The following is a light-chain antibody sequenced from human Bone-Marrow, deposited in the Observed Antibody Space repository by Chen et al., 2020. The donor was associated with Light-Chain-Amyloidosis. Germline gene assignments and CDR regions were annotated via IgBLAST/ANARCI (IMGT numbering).Light chain of an antibody. V-gene: IGKV3-11*01. CDR2: DAS. J-gene: IGKJ5*01. CDR3: QQRSNWPIT. Sequence: EIVLTQSPATLSLSPGERGTLSCRASQSVKNYLAWYQQKPGQAPRLLIYDASNRATGIPARFSGSGSGTGFTLTISRLEPEDFAVYYCQQRSNWPITFGQGTRLEIK. CDR1: QSVKNY.